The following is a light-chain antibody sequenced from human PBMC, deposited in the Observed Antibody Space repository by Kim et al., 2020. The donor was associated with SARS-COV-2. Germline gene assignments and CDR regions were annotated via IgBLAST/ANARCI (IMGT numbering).Light chain of an antibody. CDR3: ASYTTAYTWV. CDR1: SSGVGAYNF. J-gene: IGLJ3*02. Sequence: GQSITISCTGTSSGVGAYNFVSWFQHRPGTAPKLLIYDVDERPSGVSNRFFGSKSGKTASLTISGLQAEDEADYYCASYTTAYTWVFGGGTQLTVL. CDR2: DVD. V-gene: IGLV2-14*03.